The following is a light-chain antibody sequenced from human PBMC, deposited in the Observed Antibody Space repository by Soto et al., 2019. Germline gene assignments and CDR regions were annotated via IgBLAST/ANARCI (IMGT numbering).Light chain of an antibody. Sequence: DIQMTQSPSSLSASVGDRVTITCRASQNINTYLIWYQQKPGKPPKLLIFAASTLQSGVPSRFSGSGSGTDFTLTISSLEVEDFATYYCQQSYSSPRTFGQGTKVEIK. V-gene: IGKV1-39*01. J-gene: IGKJ1*01. CDR2: AAS. CDR3: QQSYSSPRT. CDR1: QNINTY.